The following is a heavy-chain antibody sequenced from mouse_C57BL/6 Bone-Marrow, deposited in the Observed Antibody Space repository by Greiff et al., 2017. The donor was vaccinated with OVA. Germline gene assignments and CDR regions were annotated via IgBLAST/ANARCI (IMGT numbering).Heavy chain of an antibody. V-gene: IGHV1-54*01. Sequence: QVQLQQSGAELVRPGTSVKVSCKASGYAFTNYLIEWVKQRPGQGLEWIGVINPGSGGTNYNEKFKGKATLTADKSSSTAYMQLSSLTSEDSAVYFCAELGGGLGYWGHGTLVTVSA. J-gene: IGHJ3*01. CDR1: GYAFTNYL. D-gene: IGHD4-1*01. CDR2: INPGSGGT. CDR3: AELGGGLGY.